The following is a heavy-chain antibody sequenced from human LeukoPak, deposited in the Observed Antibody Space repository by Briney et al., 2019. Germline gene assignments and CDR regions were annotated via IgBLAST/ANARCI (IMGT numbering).Heavy chain of an antibody. CDR3: ARASSGWAVDLYYFDY. CDR1: GFTFSSYS. CDR2: ISSSSSYI. V-gene: IGHV3-21*01. Sequence: GGSLRRSCAASGFTFSSYSMNWVRQAPGKGLEWVSSISSSSSYIYYPDSVKGRFTISRDNSKNSLYLQMNSLRAEDTAVYYCARASSGWAVDLYYFDYWGPGTLVTVSS. J-gene: IGHJ4*02. D-gene: IGHD6-19*01.